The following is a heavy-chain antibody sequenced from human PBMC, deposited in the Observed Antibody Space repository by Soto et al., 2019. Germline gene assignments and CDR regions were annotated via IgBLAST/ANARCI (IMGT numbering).Heavy chain of an antibody. CDR1: GVSISSGDYY. Sequence: SETLSLTCTVSGVSISSGDYYWSWIRQPPGKGLEWIGYIYYSGSTYYNPSLKSRVTISVDTSKNQFSLKLSSVTAADTAVHYCARERTNYDFDYWGQGTLVTVSS. D-gene: IGHD1-7*01. CDR2: IYYSGST. J-gene: IGHJ4*02. CDR3: ARERTNYDFDY. V-gene: IGHV4-30-4*01.